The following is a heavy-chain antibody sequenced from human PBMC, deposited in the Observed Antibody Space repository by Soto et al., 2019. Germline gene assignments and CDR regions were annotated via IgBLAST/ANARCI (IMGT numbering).Heavy chain of an antibody. V-gene: IGHV4-39*01. D-gene: IGHD3-10*01. CDR3: ARHYMVRGFYYGMDV. CDR1: GGSISNSYYH. CDR2: VYYSGST. J-gene: IGHJ6*02. Sequence: SETLSLTCTVSGGSISNSYYHWGWLRQPPGEGLEWIGSVYYSGSTYYNPSLKSRVTISVDTSKNQFSLKLSSVTAADTALYYCARHYMVRGFYYGMDVWGLGTTVTVSS.